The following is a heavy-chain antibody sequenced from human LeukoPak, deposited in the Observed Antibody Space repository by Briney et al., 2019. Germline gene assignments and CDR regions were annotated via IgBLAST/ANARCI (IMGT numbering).Heavy chain of an antibody. V-gene: IGHV3-30*04. Sequence: GGSLRLSCAASGFTFSSYAMHWVRQAPGKGLEWVATISYDGSKTYYADSVKGRFTISRDNSKNTLYLQMNSLRAEDTAVYYCGRGLSGYYCIDYWGQGTLVTVSS. D-gene: IGHD3-22*01. CDR3: GRGLSGYYCIDY. CDR1: GFTFSSYA. CDR2: ISYDGSKT. J-gene: IGHJ4*02.